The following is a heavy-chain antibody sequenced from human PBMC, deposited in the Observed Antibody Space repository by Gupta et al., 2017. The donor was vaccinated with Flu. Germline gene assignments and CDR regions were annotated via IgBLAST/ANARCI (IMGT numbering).Heavy chain of an antibody. CDR1: GGSISSYY. CDR2: IYTSGST. V-gene: IGHV4-4*07. Sequence: QVQLQESGPGLVKPSETLSLTCNVSGGSISSYYWSWIRQPAGKGLEWIGRIYTSGSTNYNPSLKSRVTMSVDTSKNQFSLKLSSVTAADTAVYYCARESDIVVVPAAMGYYYGMDVWGQGTTVTVSS. D-gene: IGHD2-2*01. J-gene: IGHJ6*02. CDR3: ARESDIVVVPAAMGYYYGMDV.